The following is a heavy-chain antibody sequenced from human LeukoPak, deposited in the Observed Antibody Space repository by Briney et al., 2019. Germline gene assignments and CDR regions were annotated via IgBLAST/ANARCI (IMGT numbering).Heavy chain of an antibody. CDR1: GGSFSGYY. CDR3: AREFFDCSSTSCYIHPRGWFDP. D-gene: IGHD2-2*02. J-gene: IGHJ5*02. CDR2: INHSGST. Sequence: PSETLSLTCAVYGGSFSGYYWSWIRQPPGKGLEWIGEINHSGSTNYNPSLKSRVTISVDTSKNQFSLKLSSVTAADTAVYYCAREFFDCSSTSCYIHPRGWFDPWGQGTLVTVSS. V-gene: IGHV4-34*01.